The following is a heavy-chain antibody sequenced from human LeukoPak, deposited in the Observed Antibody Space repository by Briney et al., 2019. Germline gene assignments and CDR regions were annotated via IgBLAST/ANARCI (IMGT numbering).Heavy chain of an antibody. CDR1: GFTFSNYW. V-gene: IGHV3-7*01. D-gene: IGHD1-26*01. CDR3: ARDKVVGATKFDS. J-gene: IGHJ4*02. CDR2: IKQDGGEK. Sequence: GGSLRLSCAASGFTFSNYWMAWVRQAPGKGLEWVANIKQDGGEKYYVDSVKGRFTISRDNAENSLFLQMTGLRAEDTAVYYCARDKVVGATKFDSWGQGTLVSVSS.